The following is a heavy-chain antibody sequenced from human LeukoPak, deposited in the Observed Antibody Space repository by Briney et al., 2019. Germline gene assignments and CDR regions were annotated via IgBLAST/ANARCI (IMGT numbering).Heavy chain of an antibody. CDR3: ARLHDDDLGY. CDR1: GFTVSSYE. CDR2: ISISGNTI. J-gene: IGHJ4*02. Sequence: PGGSLRLSCAASGFTVSSYEMNWVRQAPGRGLEWVSYISISGNTIYYADSVKGRFTISRDNAKNSLCLQMNSLRAEDTAVYYCARLHDDDLGYWGQGTLVTVSS. V-gene: IGHV3-48*03. D-gene: IGHD5-24*01.